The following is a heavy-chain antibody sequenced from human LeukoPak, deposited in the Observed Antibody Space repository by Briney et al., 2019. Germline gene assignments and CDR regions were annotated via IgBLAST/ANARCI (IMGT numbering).Heavy chain of an antibody. CDR3: ARNPQYSNSWFDP. J-gene: IGHJ5*02. Sequence: SGTLSLTCAVSGVSISSNLWWTWVRQPPGKGLEWIAEIHHSGSINYNPSLKSRVTISVDKAKNQFSLNLNSVTAADTAVYYCARNPQYSNSWFDPWGQGTLVTVSS. D-gene: IGHD2/OR15-2a*01. CDR2: IHHSGSI. CDR1: GVSISSNLW. V-gene: IGHV4-4*02.